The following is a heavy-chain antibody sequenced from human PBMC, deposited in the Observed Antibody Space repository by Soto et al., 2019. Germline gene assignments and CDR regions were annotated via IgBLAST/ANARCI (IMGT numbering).Heavy chain of an antibody. V-gene: IGHV1-18*01. CDR2: ISAYNGNT. J-gene: IGHJ4*02. Sequence: GASVKVSCKASGYTFTSYGISWVRQAPGQGLEWMGWISAYNGNTKYAQKLQGRVTMTTDTSTSTAYMELRSLRSEDTAVYYCARSIVVVTALDYWGQGTLVTVSS. D-gene: IGHD2-21*02. CDR3: ARSIVVVTALDY. CDR1: GYTFTSYG.